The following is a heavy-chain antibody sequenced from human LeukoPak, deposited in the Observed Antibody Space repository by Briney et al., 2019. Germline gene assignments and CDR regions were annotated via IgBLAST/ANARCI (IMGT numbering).Heavy chain of an antibody. CDR3: AKDLEVSGWDLRYFDY. D-gene: IGHD6-19*01. CDR1: GFIFSSDW. V-gene: IGHV3-74*01. J-gene: IGHJ4*02. CDR2: IKNDGSDT. Sequence: GGSLRLSCAASGFIFSSDWMHWLRQTPGKGLVWVSRIKNDGSDTWYADSVKGRFTISRDNSKNTLYLQVNSLRAEDTAVYYCAKDLEVSGWDLRYFDYWGQGTLVTVSS.